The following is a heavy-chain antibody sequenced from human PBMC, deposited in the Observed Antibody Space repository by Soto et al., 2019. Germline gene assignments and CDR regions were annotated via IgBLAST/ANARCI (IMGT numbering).Heavy chain of an antibody. V-gene: IGHV1-69*13. CDR2: IIPIFGTA. J-gene: IGHJ6*02. CDR1: GGTFSSYA. CDR3: ASPRSVYAGEYYYYGMDV. Sequence: SVKVSCKASGGTFSSYAISWVRQAPGQGLEWMGGIIPIFGTANYAQKFQGRVTITADESTSTAYMELSSLRSEDTAVYYCASPRSVYAGEYYYYGMDVWGQGTTVTVSS. D-gene: IGHD2-8*01.